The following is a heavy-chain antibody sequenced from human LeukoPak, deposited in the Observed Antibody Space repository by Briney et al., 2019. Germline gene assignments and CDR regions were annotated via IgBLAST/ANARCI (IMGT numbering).Heavy chain of an antibody. J-gene: IGHJ3*02. CDR2: ISYSGSP. CDR1: GGSISSSSYY. CDR3: ARDTHWTDAFDI. D-gene: IGHD1-1*01. V-gene: IGHV4-39*07. Sequence: SETLSLTCTVSGGSISSSSYYWGWIRQPPGKGLEWIGSISYSGSPYYNPALKSRVTISVDTSKNHFSLKLSSVTAADTAVYYCARDTHWTDAFDIWGQGTMVTVSS.